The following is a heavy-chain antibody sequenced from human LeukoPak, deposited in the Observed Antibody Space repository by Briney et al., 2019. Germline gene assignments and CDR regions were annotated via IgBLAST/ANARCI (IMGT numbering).Heavy chain of an antibody. CDR1: GFTFSSYG. CDR2: ISYDGSNK. CDR3: AKAHTVTTRLGDY. V-gene: IGHV3-30*18. D-gene: IGHD4-17*01. Sequence: GGSLRLSCAASGFTFSSYGMHWVRQAPGKGLEWVAVISYDGSNKYYADSVKGRFTISRDNSKNTLYLQMNSLRAEDTAVYYCAKAHTVTTRLGDYWGQGTLVTVSS. J-gene: IGHJ4*02.